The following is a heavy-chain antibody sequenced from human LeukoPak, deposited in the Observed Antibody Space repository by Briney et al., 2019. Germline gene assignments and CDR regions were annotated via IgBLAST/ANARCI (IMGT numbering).Heavy chain of an antibody. V-gene: IGHV3-7*01. CDR2: IKQDRSEK. CDR3: ARTSGSYYLYYYYYMDV. J-gene: IGHJ6*03. Sequence: GGSLRLSCAASGFTFSSYEINWVRQAPGKGLEWVANIKQDRSEKYYVDSVKGRFTISRDNAKNSLYLQMNSLRAEDTAVYYCARTSGSYYLYYYYYMDVWGKGTTVTVSS. D-gene: IGHD1-26*01. CDR1: GFTFSSYE.